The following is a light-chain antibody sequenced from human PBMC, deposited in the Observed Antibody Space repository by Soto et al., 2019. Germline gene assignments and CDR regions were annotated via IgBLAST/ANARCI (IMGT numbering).Light chain of an antibody. J-gene: IGLJ1*01. V-gene: IGLV1-44*01. CDR1: SSNIGSNT. CDR2: SNN. CDR3: AAWDDRLNGYV. Sequence: QSVLTQPPSASGTPGQRVTISCSGSSSNIGSNTINWSQQLPGTAPKLLIYSNNQRPSGVPDRFSGSKSGTSASLAISGLQSEDEADYYCAAWDDRLNGYVFGTGTKVTVL.